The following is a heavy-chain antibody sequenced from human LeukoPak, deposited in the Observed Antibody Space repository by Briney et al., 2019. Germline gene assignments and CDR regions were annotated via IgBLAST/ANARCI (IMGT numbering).Heavy chain of an antibody. Sequence: ASVKVSCKVSGYTLTELSMHWVRQAPGKGLEWMGGFDPEDGETIYAQKFQGRVTMTEDTSTDTAYMELSSLRSEDTAVYYCATNNDHDFWSGRYFDYWGQGTLVTVSS. D-gene: IGHD3-3*01. J-gene: IGHJ4*02. CDR1: GYTLTELS. CDR3: ATNNDHDFWSGRYFDY. CDR2: FDPEDGET. V-gene: IGHV1-24*01.